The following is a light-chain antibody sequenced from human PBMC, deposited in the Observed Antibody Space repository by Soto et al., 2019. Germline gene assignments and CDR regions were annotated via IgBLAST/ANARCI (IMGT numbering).Light chain of an antibody. V-gene: IGKV3-20*01. CDR2: GAS. CDR1: QSVSSSY. J-gene: IGKJ1*01. Sequence: EIVLTQSPGTMSLSPGERATLYCRASQSVSSSYLAWYQQKPGQAPRLLIYGASSRATGIPDRFSGSGSGTDFTLTISRLEPEDFAVYYCQQYGSSPRTFVQGTKVEIK. CDR3: QQYGSSPRT.